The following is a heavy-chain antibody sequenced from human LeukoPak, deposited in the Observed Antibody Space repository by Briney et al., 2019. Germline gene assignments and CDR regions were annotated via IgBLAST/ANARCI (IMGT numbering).Heavy chain of an antibody. CDR1: GFTFSNYA. CDR3: AKHTISILTGFTLFDY. Sequence: GGSLRLSCAASGFTFSNYAMTWVRQAPGKGLEWVSAILSSGGSTYYADSVKGRFTISRDNSKNTLSLQMNSLSAEDTAVYFCAKHTISILTGFTLFDYWGRGTLVTVSS. D-gene: IGHD3-9*01. CDR2: ILSSGGST. V-gene: IGHV3-23*01. J-gene: IGHJ4*01.